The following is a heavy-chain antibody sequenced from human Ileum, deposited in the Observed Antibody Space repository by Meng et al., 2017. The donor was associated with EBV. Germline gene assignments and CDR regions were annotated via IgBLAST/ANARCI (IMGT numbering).Heavy chain of an antibody. Sequence: QVRLQQWGTGLLKPSEPLSLTFAVYGGSFNDYYWTWLRQPPGKGLEWIGEIDQSGYTKFNPSLSSRATISRDTSNNQFSLRLNSVTAADTALYYCARYGRCNGNSFYCFDPWGQGTLVTVSP. CDR2: IDQSGYT. CDR3: ARYGRCNGNSFYCFDP. V-gene: IGHV4-34*01. J-gene: IGHJ5*02. D-gene: IGHD4-23*01. CDR1: GGSFNDYY.